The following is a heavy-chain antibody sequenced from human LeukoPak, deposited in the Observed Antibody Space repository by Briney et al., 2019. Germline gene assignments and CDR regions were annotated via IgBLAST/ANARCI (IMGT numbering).Heavy chain of an antibody. J-gene: IGHJ4*02. CDR3: ARGGRPDTAMAGTGY. CDR1: GYTFTGYY. Sequence: GASVKVSCKASGYTFTGYYMHWVRRAPGQGLEWMGWINPNSGGTNYAQKFQGRVTMTRDTSISTAYMELSRLRSDDTAVYYCARGGRPDTAMAGTGYWGQGTLVTVSS. D-gene: IGHD5-18*01. CDR2: INPNSGGT. V-gene: IGHV1-2*02.